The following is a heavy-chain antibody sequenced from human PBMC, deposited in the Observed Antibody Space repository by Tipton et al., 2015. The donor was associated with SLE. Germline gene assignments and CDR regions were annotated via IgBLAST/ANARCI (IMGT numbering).Heavy chain of an antibody. CDR3: ARVPETMTYAFDI. Sequence: TLSLTCTVSGGSVSSGSYYWSWIRQPPGKGLEWIGYIYYSGSTNYNPSLKSRVTISVDKSKNQFSLKMSSVTAADTAVYYCARVPETMTYAFDIWGQEPMVTVSP. V-gene: IGHV4-61*01. D-gene: IGHD1-14*01. CDR2: IYYSGST. J-gene: IGHJ3*02. CDR1: GGSVSSGSYY.